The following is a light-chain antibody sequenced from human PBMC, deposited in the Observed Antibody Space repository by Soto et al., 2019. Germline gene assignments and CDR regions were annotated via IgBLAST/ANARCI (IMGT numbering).Light chain of an antibody. Sequence: VLAQPRSVSGSPGQSVTISCTGTSSDVGGYNYVSWYQQHPGKAPKLMIYDVSKRPSGVPDRFSGSKSGNTASLTISGLQAEDEADYYCCLRAFGTGTKVTVL. CDR3: CLRA. CDR1: SSDVGGYNY. V-gene: IGLV2-11*01. CDR2: DVS. J-gene: IGLJ1*01.